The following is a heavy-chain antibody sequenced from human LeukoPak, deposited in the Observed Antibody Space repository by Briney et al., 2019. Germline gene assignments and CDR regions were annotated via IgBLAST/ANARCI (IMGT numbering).Heavy chain of an antibody. Sequence: GGSLRLSCAASGFSFGSCGMHWVRQAPGRGLEWVAVISYDGSDTYYASSLKGRFTISRDNSKNTVFLQMNSLRAEDTAVYYCAKRRYSSVSIDYWGQGTLVTVSS. CDR3: AKRRYSSVSIDY. J-gene: IGHJ4*02. D-gene: IGHD6-19*01. CDR1: GFSFGSCG. V-gene: IGHV3-30*18. CDR2: ISYDGSDT.